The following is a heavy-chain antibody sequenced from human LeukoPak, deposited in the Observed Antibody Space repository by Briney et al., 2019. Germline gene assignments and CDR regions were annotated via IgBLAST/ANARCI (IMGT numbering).Heavy chain of an antibody. CDR3: ARGLGGGIGMAALDY. Sequence: PGGSLRLSCAASGFTVSSNYMNWVRQAPGRGLEWVSVIYGGGHTYYADSVKGRFTISRDNSKSTLYLQMNSLRAEDTAVYYCARGLGGGIGMAALDYWGQGTLVTVSS. V-gene: IGHV3-66*01. CDR2: IYGGGHT. CDR1: GFTVSSNY. D-gene: IGHD5-24*01. J-gene: IGHJ4*02.